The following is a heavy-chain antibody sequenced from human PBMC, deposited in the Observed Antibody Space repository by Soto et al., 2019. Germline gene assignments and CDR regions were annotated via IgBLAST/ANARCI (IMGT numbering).Heavy chain of an antibody. V-gene: IGHV3-30*18. Sequence: QVQLVESGGGVVQPGRSLRLSCAASGFTFSSYGMHWVRQAPGKGLEWVAVISYDGSNKYYADSVKGRFTISRDNSKNTLYLKMNSLRAEARAVYYCAKDPEMATKPLGYFDLWGRGTLVTVPS. CDR3: AKDPEMATKPLGYFDL. D-gene: IGHD5-12*01. CDR2: ISYDGSNK. J-gene: IGHJ2*01. CDR1: GFTFSSYG.